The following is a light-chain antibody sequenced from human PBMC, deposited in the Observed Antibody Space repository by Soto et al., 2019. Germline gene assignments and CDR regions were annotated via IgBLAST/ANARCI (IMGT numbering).Light chain of an antibody. V-gene: IGKV1-5*03. CDR3: QQYNSSTWT. Sequence: DIQMTQSPSTLSASVGDRVTITCRASQSISSWLAWYQQKPGKAPKLLIYKASSLESGVPSRFSGSGSGTEFTLTISSLQPDDFATYYCQQYNSSTWTFGQGTKVDI. CDR1: QSISSW. CDR2: KAS. J-gene: IGKJ1*01.